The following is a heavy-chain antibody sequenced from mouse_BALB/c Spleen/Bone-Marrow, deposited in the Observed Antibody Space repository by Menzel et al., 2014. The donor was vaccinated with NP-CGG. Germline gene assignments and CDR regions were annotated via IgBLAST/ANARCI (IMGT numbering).Heavy chain of an antibody. D-gene: IGHD2-10*01. CDR2: INSDGGST. CDR3: ARAYY. J-gene: IGHJ3*01. V-gene: IGHV5-6-3*01. Sequence: EVQLVESGGGLVQFGGSLKLSCAASGLTFSRYGMSWVRQTPDKRLELVAIINSDGGSTYYPDSVKGRFTISRDNAKNTLYLQMSSLKSEDTAMYYCARAYYWGQGTLVTVSA. CDR1: GLTFSRYG.